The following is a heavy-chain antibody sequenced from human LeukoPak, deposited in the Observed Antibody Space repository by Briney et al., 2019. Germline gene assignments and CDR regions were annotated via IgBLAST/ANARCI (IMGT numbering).Heavy chain of an antibody. V-gene: IGHV4-30-4*01. CDR2: IYYSGST. D-gene: IGHD4-11*01. CDR1: GGSISSGDYY. J-gene: IGHJ5*02. CDR3: ASSVMTTDGEHGFDP. Sequence: PSETLSLTCTVSGGSISSGDYYWSWIRQPPGKGLEWIGYIYYSGSTYYNPSLKSRVTISVDTSKNQFSLKLSSVTAADTAVYYCASSVMTTDGEHGFDPWGQGTLVTVSS.